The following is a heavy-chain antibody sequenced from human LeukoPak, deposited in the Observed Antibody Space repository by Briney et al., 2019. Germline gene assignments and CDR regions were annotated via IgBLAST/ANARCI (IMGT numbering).Heavy chain of an antibody. J-gene: IGHJ4*02. Sequence: PGGSLRLSCAASEFIFSSYGMSWVRQAPGKGLEWVSAISASGGGTYYADSVKGRFTISRDNSRNTLYLEMNSLRAEDTAIYYCAKEDTPGALLYGPFDYWGQGTLVTVSS. CDR3: AKEDTPGALLYGPFDY. D-gene: IGHD2/OR15-2a*01. V-gene: IGHV3-23*01. CDR1: EFIFSSYG. CDR2: ISASGGGT.